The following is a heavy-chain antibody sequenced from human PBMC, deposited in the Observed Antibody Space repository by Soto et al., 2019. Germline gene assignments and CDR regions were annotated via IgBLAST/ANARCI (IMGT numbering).Heavy chain of an antibody. V-gene: IGHV1-18*01. Sequence: ASVKVSCKASGYTFTSYGISWVRQAPGQGLEWMGWISAYNGNTNYAQKLQGRVTMTTDTSTSTAYMELRSLRSDDTAVYYCARTDIVVVPSAIDYYYYYMDVWGKGTTVTVSS. CDR3: ARTDIVVVPSAIDYYYYYMDV. CDR1: GYTFTSYG. CDR2: ISAYNGNT. J-gene: IGHJ6*03. D-gene: IGHD2-2*01.